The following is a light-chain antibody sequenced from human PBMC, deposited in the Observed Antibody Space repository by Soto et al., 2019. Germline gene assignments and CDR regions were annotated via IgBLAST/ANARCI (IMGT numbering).Light chain of an antibody. Sequence: DIVMTQSPDSLAVSLGERATINCKSSQSVLYNSNNKNYLAWYQQKPGQPPKLLIYWASARESGVPDRFSGSGSGTDFTLTISSLQAEDVALYYCQQYYSSPFTFGPGTKVDI. CDR1: QSVLYNSNNKNY. J-gene: IGKJ3*01. CDR3: QQYYSSPFT. V-gene: IGKV4-1*01. CDR2: WAS.